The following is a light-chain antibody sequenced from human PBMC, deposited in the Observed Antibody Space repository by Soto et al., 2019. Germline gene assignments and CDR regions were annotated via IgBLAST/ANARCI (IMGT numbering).Light chain of an antibody. CDR1: DSNIGRNT. CDR2: TNN. V-gene: IGLV1-44*01. CDR3: AAWDDTLGGNVV. J-gene: IGLJ2*01. Sequence: QSVLTQPPSASGTPGQRVSISCAGSDSNIGRNTVNWYQQRPRTAPKLLIYTNNHRPPGVPDRFSASKSGTSASLAISGLQSEDEADYYCAAWDDTLGGNVVFGGGTKVTVL.